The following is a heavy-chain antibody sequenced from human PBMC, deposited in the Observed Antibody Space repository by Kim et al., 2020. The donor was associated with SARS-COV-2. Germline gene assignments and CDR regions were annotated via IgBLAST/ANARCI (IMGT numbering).Heavy chain of an antibody. V-gene: IGHV3-30*03. CDR2: ISYDGSNK. Sequence: GGSLRLSCAASGFTFSSYGMHWVRQAPGKGLEWVAVISYDGSNKYYADSVKGRFTISRDNSKNTLYLQMNSLRAEDTAVYYCARDYDSSGYLAYWGQGTLVTVSS. J-gene: IGHJ4*02. D-gene: IGHD3-22*01. CDR3: ARDYDSSGYLAY. CDR1: GFTFSSYG.